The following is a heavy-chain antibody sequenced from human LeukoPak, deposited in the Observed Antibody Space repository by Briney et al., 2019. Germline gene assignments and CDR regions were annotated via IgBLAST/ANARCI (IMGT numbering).Heavy chain of an antibody. CDR2: INPDGSYK. J-gene: IGHJ4*02. CDR3: AAWGDGGND. V-gene: IGHV3-7*05. D-gene: IGHD1-1*01. CDR1: GFTFSSYS. Sequence: PGGSLRLSCAASGFTFSSYSMNWIRQAPGIGLEWVANINPDGSYKRYVDSAKDRFVVSRDNAKNSLYLQMSGLRVEDTAVYYCAAWGDGGNDWGQGTLVTVSS.